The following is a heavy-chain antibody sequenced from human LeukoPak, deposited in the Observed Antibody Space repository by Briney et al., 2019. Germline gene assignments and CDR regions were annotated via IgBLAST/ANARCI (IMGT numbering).Heavy chain of an antibody. Sequence: SETLSLTCTVSGGSISSYYWNWIRQPPGKGLEWIGYIYYSGSTNSGSTKYNPSLKSRVTISADTSKNQFSLKLSSVTAADTAVYYCATYSGYGWGAFDIWGQGTMVTVSS. CDR3: ATYSGYGWGAFDI. V-gene: IGHV4-59*01. D-gene: IGHD5-12*01. CDR2: IYYSGST. CDR1: GGSISSYY. J-gene: IGHJ3*02.